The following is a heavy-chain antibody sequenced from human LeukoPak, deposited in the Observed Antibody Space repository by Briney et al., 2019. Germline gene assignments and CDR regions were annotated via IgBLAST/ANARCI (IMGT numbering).Heavy chain of an antibody. V-gene: IGHV5-51*04. Sequence: GESLKISCQGSGYSYTGYWIGWARQMPGKGLELIGIVYPGDSRTRYTPSFQGQVTMSADKPINTAYLQWSSLRASDTAMYYCARAGNFYDSSVYYSNFDYWGQGTLVTVSS. J-gene: IGHJ4*02. CDR3: ARAGNFYDSSVYYSNFDY. CDR1: GYSYTGYW. CDR2: VYPGDSRT. D-gene: IGHD3-22*01.